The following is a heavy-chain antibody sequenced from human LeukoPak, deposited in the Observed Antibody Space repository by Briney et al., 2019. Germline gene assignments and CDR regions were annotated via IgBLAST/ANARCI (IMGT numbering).Heavy chain of an antibody. D-gene: IGHD4-11*01. Sequence: GGSVSLFCAASGFTFRSYGMHWVRQAPGEGLGWVAFIRYDGSNKYYADSVKGRFTISRDNSKNTLYLQMNSLRAEDTAVYFCARGGHLQNTLHYFDYWGQGTLVTVSS. CDR1: GFTFRSYG. J-gene: IGHJ4*02. CDR2: IRYDGSNK. CDR3: ARGGHLQNTLHYFDY. V-gene: IGHV3-30*02.